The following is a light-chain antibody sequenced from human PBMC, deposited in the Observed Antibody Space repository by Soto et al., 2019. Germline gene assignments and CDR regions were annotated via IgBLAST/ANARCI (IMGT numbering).Light chain of an antibody. CDR1: SSNIGVNT. CDR2: LDN. Sequence: QSALTQPPSASGTPGQRVTISCSGSSSNIGVNTVNWYQQVPGTAPKLLIYLDNQRPSGVPARFSGSKSGTSASLAISGLQSEDEADFYCAVWDDSLNGFVFGTGTKVTVL. V-gene: IGLV1-44*01. CDR3: AVWDDSLNGFV. J-gene: IGLJ1*01.